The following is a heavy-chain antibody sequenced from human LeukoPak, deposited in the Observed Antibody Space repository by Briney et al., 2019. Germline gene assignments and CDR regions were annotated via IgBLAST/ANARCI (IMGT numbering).Heavy chain of an antibody. D-gene: IGHD2-2*01. CDR2: ISSSSGYI. Sequence: PGGSLRLSCVGSGFTFSNYGMKWVRQAPGKGLEWVSSISSSSGYIYYADSVKGRFTISRDKDSLYLQMNSLKAEDTAVYYCAREVIAPAALDFWGQGTLVTVSS. CDR3: AREVIAPAALDF. J-gene: IGHJ4*02. V-gene: IGHV3-21*01. CDR1: GFTFSNYG.